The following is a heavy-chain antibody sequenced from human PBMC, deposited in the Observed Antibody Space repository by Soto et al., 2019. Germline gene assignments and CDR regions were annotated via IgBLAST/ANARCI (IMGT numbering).Heavy chain of an antibody. J-gene: IGHJ4*02. Sequence: SLRLSCAASGFTVSSNYMSWVRQAPGKGLEWVSVIYSGGSTYYADSVKGRFTISRDNSKNTLYLQMNSLRAEDTAVYYCARVWWDIVVVPAASYIDYWGQGTLVTVSS. CDR2: IYSGGST. D-gene: IGHD2-2*01. CDR1: GFTVSSNY. V-gene: IGHV3-66*01. CDR3: ARVWWDIVVVPAASYIDY.